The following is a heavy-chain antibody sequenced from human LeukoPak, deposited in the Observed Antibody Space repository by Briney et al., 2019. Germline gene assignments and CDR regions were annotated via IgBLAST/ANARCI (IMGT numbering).Heavy chain of an antibody. CDR2: IYYSGST. D-gene: IGHD3-10*01. J-gene: IGHJ6*04. CDR3: ARSGRYYGSGSYPYCYYYGMDV. CDR1: GGSISSGGYY. V-gene: IGHV4-31*03. Sequence: PSETLSLTCTVSGGSISSGGYYWSWIRQHPGKGLEWIGYIYYSGSTYYNPSLKSRVTISVDTSKNQFSLKLSSVTAADTAVYYCARSGRYYGSGSYPYCYYYGMDVWGKGTTVTVSS.